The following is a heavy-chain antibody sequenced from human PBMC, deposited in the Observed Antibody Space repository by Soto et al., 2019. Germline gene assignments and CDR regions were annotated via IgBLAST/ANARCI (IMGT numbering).Heavy chain of an antibody. V-gene: IGHV1-2*02. Sequence: QLHLVQSGAVVKKPGASVTVSCSASGYPVTAYYMHWVRQAPGRGLEWMGGINPATGAAKYTQTFQGGVTLTRDTSTSTVFMELGGLPSEDTAVFYCARGGGVGVAGSAAFDMWGQGTLVTVSS. CDR1: GYPVTAYY. CDR3: ARGGGVGVAGSAAFDM. D-gene: IGHD3-3*01. J-gene: IGHJ3*02. CDR2: INPATGAA.